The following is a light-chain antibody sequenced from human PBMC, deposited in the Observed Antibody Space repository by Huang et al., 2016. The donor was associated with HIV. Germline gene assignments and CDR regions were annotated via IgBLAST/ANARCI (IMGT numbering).Light chain of an antibody. CDR3: QKYNSAPQT. V-gene: IGKV1-27*01. Sequence: DIQMTQSPSSLSASVGDRVTIACRASQGISNYLAWYQQKPGKVPKLLIYDASTLQSGVSSRFSGSGSGTDCTLTISSLQPEDVATYYCQKYNSAPQTFGQGTKVEIK. CDR2: DAS. J-gene: IGKJ1*01. CDR1: QGISNY.